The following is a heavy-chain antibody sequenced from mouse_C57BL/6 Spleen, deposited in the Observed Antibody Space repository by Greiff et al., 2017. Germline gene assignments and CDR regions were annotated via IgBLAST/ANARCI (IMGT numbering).Heavy chain of an antibody. V-gene: IGHV1-19*01. Sequence: EVQGVESGPVLVKPGASVKMSCKASGYTFTDYYMNWVKQSHGKSLEWIGVINPYNGGTSYNQKFKGKATLTVDKSSSTAYMELNSLTSEDSAVYYCAPFYHRGLWWGQGTTLTVSS. CDR1: GYTFTDYY. J-gene: IGHJ2*01. D-gene: IGHD6-2*01. CDR3: APFYHRGLW. CDR2: INPYNGGT.